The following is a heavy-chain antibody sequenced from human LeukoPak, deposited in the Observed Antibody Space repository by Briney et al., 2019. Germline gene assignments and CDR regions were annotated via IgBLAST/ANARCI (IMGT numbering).Heavy chain of an antibody. Sequence: GGSLRLSCAASGFSFSSYGMHWVRQAPGKGLEWVAVIWYDGSKKYYADSVKGRFIISRDNSKNTLYLQMNSLRAEDTAVYYCAKRPPTGGPWGQGTLVTVSS. D-gene: IGHD3-16*01. CDR1: GFSFSSYG. V-gene: IGHV3-33*06. J-gene: IGHJ5*02. CDR3: AKRPPTGGP. CDR2: IWYDGSKK.